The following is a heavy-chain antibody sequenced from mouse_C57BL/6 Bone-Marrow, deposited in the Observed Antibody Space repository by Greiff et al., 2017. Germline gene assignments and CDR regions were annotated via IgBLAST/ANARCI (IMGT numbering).Heavy chain of an antibody. CDR3: ARMVTTWYFDV. CDR2: IDPSDSET. Sequence: VQLQQPGAELVRPGSSVKLSCKASGYTFTSYWMHWVKQRPIQGLEWIGNIDPSDSETHYNQKFKDKATLTVDKSSSTAYMQLSSLTSEDSAVYYCARMVTTWYFDVWGTGTTVTVSS. V-gene: IGHV1-52*01. J-gene: IGHJ1*03. D-gene: IGHD2-2*01. CDR1: GYTFTSYW.